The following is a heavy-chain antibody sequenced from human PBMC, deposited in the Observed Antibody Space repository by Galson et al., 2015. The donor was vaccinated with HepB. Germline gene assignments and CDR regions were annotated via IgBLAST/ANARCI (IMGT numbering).Heavy chain of an antibody. CDR1: GFTFTGYY. D-gene: IGHD5-24*01. J-gene: IGHJ4*02. CDR2: INPSSGVT. V-gene: IGHV1-2*02. Sequence: SVKVSCKASGFTFTGYYMHWVRQAPGQGLEWMGWINPSSGVTNYAQNFQGRVTMTRDTSIKTAYMELRSLRSDDTAVYYCARDLGRDAYTSSGGVYWGQGSLVTVSS. CDR3: ARDLGRDAYTSSGGVY.